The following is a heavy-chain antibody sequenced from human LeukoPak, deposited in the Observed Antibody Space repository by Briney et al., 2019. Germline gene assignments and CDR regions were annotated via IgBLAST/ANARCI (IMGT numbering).Heavy chain of an antibody. J-gene: IGHJ4*02. CDR3: ARDRRDSSGYYYN. D-gene: IGHD3-22*01. CDR2: IYYSGST. Sequence: SETLSLTCTVSGGSISSGDYYWSWIRQPPGKGLEWIGYIYYSGSTYYNPSLKSRVTISVDTSKNQFSLKLSSVTAADTAVYYCARDRRDSSGYYYNWGQGTLVTVSS. CDR1: GGSISSGDYY. V-gene: IGHV4-30-4*01.